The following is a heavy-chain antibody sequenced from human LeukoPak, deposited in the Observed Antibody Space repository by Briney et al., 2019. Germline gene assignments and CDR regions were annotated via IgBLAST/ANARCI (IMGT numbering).Heavy chain of an antibody. CDR2: IYSGGST. D-gene: IGHD3-10*01. V-gene: IGHV3-53*01. CDR1: GFTVSSNY. J-gene: IGHJ4*02. Sequence: GGSLRLSCAASGFTVSSNYMNWVRQAPGKGLEWVSVIYSGGSTYFADSVKGRFTISRDNSKNTLYLQMNSLRAEDTAVYYCAGDDLGYFDYWGQGTLVTVSS. CDR3: AGDDLGYFDY.